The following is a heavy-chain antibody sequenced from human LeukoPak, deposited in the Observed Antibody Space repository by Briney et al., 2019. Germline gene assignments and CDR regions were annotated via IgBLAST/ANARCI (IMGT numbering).Heavy chain of an antibody. CDR3: ARDKNRGYCSSASCYPTGFDY. CDR2: ISSSGGST. Sequence: GVSLTLSCSASGFTFSSFAMSWLRQAPGKGLEWVSDISSSGGSTYYTHCVNSRFTISRDNSQNTLYLQMSSVRVEDTAVYYCARDKNRGYCSSASCYPTGFDYWGQGTLVTVSS. V-gene: IGHV3-23*01. J-gene: IGHJ4*02. D-gene: IGHD2-2*01. CDR1: GFTFSSFA.